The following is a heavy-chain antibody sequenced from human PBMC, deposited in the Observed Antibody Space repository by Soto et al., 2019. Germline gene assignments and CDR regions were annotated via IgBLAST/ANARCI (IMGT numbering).Heavy chain of an antibody. CDR1: GYTFTGYY. Sequence: ASVKVSCKASGYTFTGYYMHWVRQAPGQGLEWMGWINPNSGGTNYTQKFQGWVTMTRDTSISTAYMELSRLRSDDTAVYYCARERRASCGGDCNFIYYYYGMDVWGQGTTVTVSS. D-gene: IGHD2-21*02. V-gene: IGHV1-2*04. CDR3: ARERRASCGGDCNFIYYYYGMDV. J-gene: IGHJ6*02. CDR2: INPNSGGT.